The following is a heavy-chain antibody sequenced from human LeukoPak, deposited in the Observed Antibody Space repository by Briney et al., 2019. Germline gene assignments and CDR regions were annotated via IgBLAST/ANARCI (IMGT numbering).Heavy chain of an antibody. J-gene: IGHJ4*02. CDR2: IYYSGST. V-gene: IGHV4-59*01. D-gene: IGHD3-10*01. CDR1: GGSISSYY. CDR3: ARAPPRGSYYRGYFDY. Sequence: SETLSLTCTVSGGSISSYYWSWIRQAPGMGLEWIGYIYYSGSTTYNPSLKSRVTISVDTSKNQFSLNLSSVTAADTAVYYCARAPPRGSYYRGYFDYWGQGTLVTVSS.